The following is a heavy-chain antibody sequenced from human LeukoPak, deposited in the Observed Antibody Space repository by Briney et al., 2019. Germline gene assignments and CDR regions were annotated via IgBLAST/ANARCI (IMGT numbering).Heavy chain of an antibody. V-gene: IGHV4-38-2*02. CDR1: GYSISSGNY. CDR3: ARGLDPYGELDYFDY. Sequence: SETLSLTCTVSGYSISSGNYWGWIRQPPGKGLEWIGRIYTSGSTNYNPSLKSRVTMSVDTSKNQFSLKLSSVTAADTAVYYCARGLDPYGELDYFDYWGQGTLVTVSS. J-gene: IGHJ4*02. CDR2: IYTSGST. D-gene: IGHD4-17*01.